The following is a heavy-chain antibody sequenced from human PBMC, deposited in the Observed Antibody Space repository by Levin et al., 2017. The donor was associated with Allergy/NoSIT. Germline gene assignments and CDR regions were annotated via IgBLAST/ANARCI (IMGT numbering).Heavy chain of an antibody. J-gene: IGHJ5*02. V-gene: IGHV4-34*01. Sequence: SETLSLTCAVYGGSFSGYYWSWIRQPPGKGLEWIGKINHSGSTNYNPSLKSRVTISVDTSKNQFSLKLSSVTAADTAVYYCAREGVVVAATQDNWFDPWGQGTLVTVSS. CDR3: AREGVVVAATQDNWFDP. CDR1: GGSFSGYY. CDR2: INHSGST. D-gene: IGHD2-15*01.